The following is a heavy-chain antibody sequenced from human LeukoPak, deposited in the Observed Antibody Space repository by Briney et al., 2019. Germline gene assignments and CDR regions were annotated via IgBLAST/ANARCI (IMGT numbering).Heavy chain of an antibody. CDR1: GFTFSDYS. V-gene: IGHV3-21*01. J-gene: IGHJ6*02. CDR3: ARRYDSSGFSIDYYYAMDV. D-gene: IGHD3-22*01. CDR2: ISSSGLSV. Sequence: GGSLRLSCAASGFTFSDYSMNWVRQAPGKGLEWVSSISSSGLSVFSADSVKGRFTISRDSAKTSLYLQMNSLRAEDTAVYYCARRYDSSGFSIDYYYAMDVCGQGTTVTVSS.